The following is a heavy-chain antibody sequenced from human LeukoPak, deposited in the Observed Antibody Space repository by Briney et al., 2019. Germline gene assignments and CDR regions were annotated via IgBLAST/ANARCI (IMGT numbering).Heavy chain of an antibody. D-gene: IGHD3-9*01. CDR1: GYSFTSYG. CDR3: ARDYYDILTGYYNFDY. V-gene: IGHV1-18*01. Sequence: GASVKVSCKASGYSFTSYGISWVRQTPGQGLEWMGWISVHNGNTNYAQKLQGRVIMTTDTPTSTAYMELRSLRSDDTAVYYCARDYYDILTGYYNFDYWGQGTLVTVSS. CDR2: ISVHNGNT. J-gene: IGHJ4*02.